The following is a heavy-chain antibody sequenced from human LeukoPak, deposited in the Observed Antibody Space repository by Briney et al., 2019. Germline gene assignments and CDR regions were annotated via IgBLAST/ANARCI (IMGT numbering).Heavy chain of an antibody. V-gene: IGHV4-59*01. CDR1: GGSISSYY. CDR2: INDSGRI. J-gene: IGHJ3*02. CDR3: ARLVDYDNSGDPDIFDI. Sequence: PSETLSLTCTVSGGSISSYYWSWIRQTPGKGLEWIAFINDSGRIKYNPSLQSRVSISLDTSKNHFSLQLRSVMAADTAVYYCARLVDYDNSGDPDIFDIWGPGTTVSIS. D-gene: IGHD3-22*01.